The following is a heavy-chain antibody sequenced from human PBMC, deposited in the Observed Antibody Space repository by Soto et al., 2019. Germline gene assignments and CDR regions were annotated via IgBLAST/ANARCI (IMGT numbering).Heavy chain of an antibody. J-gene: IGHJ6*02. CDR2: IRRKANSYTT. V-gene: IGHV3-72*01. D-gene: IGHD6-19*01. Sequence: EVQLVESGGGLVQPGGSLRLSCAASGLIFSDYHMDWVRQAPGKGLEWVGRIRRKANSYTTEYAASVKGRFTISRDDSKNSQYLQMNRLKREDTAVYYCAMLGGWSGGSSGMDVWGQGTTVTVSS. CDR3: AMLGGWSGGSSGMDV. CDR1: GLIFSDYH.